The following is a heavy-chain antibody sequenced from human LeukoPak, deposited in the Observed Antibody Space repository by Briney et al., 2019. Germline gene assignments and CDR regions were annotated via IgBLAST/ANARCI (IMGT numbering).Heavy chain of an antibody. J-gene: IGHJ4*02. CDR3: ARDLDGPGIAAAGGE. CDR2: IWYDGSNK. D-gene: IGHD6-13*01. Sequence: GRSLRLSCAASGFTFSSYGMHWVRQAPGKGLEWVAVIWYDGSNKYYADSVKGRFTISRDNSKNTLYLQMNSLRAEDTAVYYCARDLDGPGIAAAGGEWGQGTLVTVSS. V-gene: IGHV3-33*01. CDR1: GFTFSSYG.